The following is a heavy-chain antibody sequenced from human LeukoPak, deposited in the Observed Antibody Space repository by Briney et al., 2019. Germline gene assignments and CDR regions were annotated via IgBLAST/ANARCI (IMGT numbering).Heavy chain of an antibody. CDR3: ARREGPESSSRYFDY. CDR2: IYYSGST. Sequence: PSETLSLTCTVSGGSISSSSYYWGWIRQPPGKGLEWIGSIYYSGSTYYNPSLKSRVTISVDTSKNQFSLKLSSVTAADTAVYYCARREGPESSSRYFDYWGQGTLVTVSS. CDR1: GGSISSSSYY. D-gene: IGHD6-13*01. V-gene: IGHV4-39*01. J-gene: IGHJ4*02.